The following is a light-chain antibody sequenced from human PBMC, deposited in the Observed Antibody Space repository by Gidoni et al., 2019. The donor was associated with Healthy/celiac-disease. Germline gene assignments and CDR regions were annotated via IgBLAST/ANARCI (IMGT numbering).Light chain of an antibody. CDR1: QSVSSSY. V-gene: IGKV3-20*01. CDR3: PQYGSSPPIT. J-gene: IGKJ5*01. Sequence: VFTLSPGTLSMSPGERATLSCRASQSVSSSYLAWYQQKPGQAPRLLIYGAPIRATGIPDQFSASASEPELTLTIRTLAPEDIAVYYCPQYGSSPPITFXQXTRLEIK. CDR2: GAP.